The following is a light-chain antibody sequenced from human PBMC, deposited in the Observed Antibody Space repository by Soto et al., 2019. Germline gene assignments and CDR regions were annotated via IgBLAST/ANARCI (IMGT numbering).Light chain of an antibody. Sequence: DIVMTQSPLSLPVTPGEPASISCRSGQSLLHTNGYTYLDRYLQKPVQSPQLLIYLGSTRASGLPDRFSGSGSGTDFTLKISRVEAEDVGVYYCMQALQSPWTFGQGTKLEIK. CDR3: MQALQSPWT. CDR1: QSLLHTNGYTY. V-gene: IGKV2-28*01. J-gene: IGKJ2*02. CDR2: LGS.